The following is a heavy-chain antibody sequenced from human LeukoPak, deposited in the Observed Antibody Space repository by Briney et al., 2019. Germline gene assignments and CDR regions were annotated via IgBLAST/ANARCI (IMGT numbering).Heavy chain of an antibody. V-gene: IGHV4-39*01. Sequence: SETLSLTCSVSGGSISSSSYYWGWIRQPPGKGLEWIGGVYYSGSTYYNLSLKSRVTISVDTSRNQLSLRLSSVTAADTAVYYCARLVAYCSSTSCSFDYWGQGTLVTVSS. CDR1: GGSISSSSYY. CDR2: VYYSGST. CDR3: ARLVAYCSSTSCSFDY. D-gene: IGHD2-2*01. J-gene: IGHJ4*02.